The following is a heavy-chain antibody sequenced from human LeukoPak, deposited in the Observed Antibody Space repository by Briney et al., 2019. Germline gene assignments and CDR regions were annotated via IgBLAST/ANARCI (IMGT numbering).Heavy chain of an antibody. D-gene: IGHD4-23*01. V-gene: IGHV3-21*01. J-gene: IGHJ5*02. Sequence: GGSLRLSCAASGFTFSSYSMNWVRQAPGKGLEWVSSISSSSSYIYYADSVKGRFTISRGNAKNSLYLQMNSLRAEDTAVYYCATRRDYGGKGGFDPWGQGTLVTVSS. CDR1: GFTFSSYS. CDR2: ISSSSSYI. CDR3: ATRRDYGGKGGFDP.